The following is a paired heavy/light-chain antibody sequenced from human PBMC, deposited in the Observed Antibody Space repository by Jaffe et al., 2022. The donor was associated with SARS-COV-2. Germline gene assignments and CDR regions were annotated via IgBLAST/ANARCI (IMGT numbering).Heavy chain of an antibody. D-gene: IGHD2-8*01. CDR3: ARGGMVNGRFAY. J-gene: IGHJ4*02. Sequence: EVLLVQSGGGLVQPGGSLKLSCAASGFSFSTYWMSWVRQAPGKGLEWVAKIKNDGTEKYYVDSVKGRFTISRDNAENSLYLQMNSLRAEDTAVYYCARGGMVNGRFAYWGQGALVTVSS. V-gene: IGHV3-7*01. CDR1: GFSFSTYW. CDR2: IKNDGTEK.
Light chain of an antibody. J-gene: IGKJ4*01. CDR3: QQTCSGLT. CDR2: AAS. Sequence: DIQMTQSPFSLSASVGDRVTIACRASQTISNCLNWYQHKPGKAPKLLISAASGLQSGVPSRFSGSGSGTDFTLTISSLQPEDFATYYCQQTCSGLTFGGGTKVEIK. V-gene: IGKV1-39*01. CDR1: QTISNC.